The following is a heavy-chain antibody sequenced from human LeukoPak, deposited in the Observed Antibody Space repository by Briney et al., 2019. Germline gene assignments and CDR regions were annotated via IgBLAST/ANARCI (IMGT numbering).Heavy chain of an antibody. V-gene: IGHV4-34*01. J-gene: IGHJ6*03. CDR2: INHSGST. Sequence: SETLSLTSAVYGGSFSGYYWSWIRQPPRKRLEWIGEINHSGSTNYNPSLKSRVPISVDTSKNQFSLKLSSVTAADTAVYYCARGKAYYYYMDVWGKDTTVRVSS. CDR1: GGSFSGYY. CDR3: ARGKAYYYYMDV.